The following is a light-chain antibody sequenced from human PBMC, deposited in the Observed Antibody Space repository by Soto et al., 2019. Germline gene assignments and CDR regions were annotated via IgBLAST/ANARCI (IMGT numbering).Light chain of an antibody. CDR1: QSISSSY. CDR3: QQYNNWPIT. J-gene: IGKJ5*01. Sequence: EIEMTQSPATLSLSPVERGTLXCRSSQSISSSYLAWYQQKPGQAPRLLIYGASSRATGIPDRFSGSGSGTDFTLTISSLEPEDFAVYYCQQYNNWPITFGQGTRLEIK. V-gene: IGKV3D-20*02. CDR2: GAS.